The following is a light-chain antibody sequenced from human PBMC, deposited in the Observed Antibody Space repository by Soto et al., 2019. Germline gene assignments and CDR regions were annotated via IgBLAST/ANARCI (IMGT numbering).Light chain of an antibody. J-gene: IGKJ2*01. V-gene: IGKV2-40*01. Sequence: DIVLTQSPLSLPVTPGEPASISCRSSQSLFDRDDVNTYLDWYLQRPGQSPQLLIYTLSYRAPGVPDRFSGSGSGTDFTLKISRLETEDVGVYYCMQRIEFPYTFGQGTKLEI. CDR3: MQRIEFPYT. CDR2: TLS. CDR1: QSLFDRDDVNTY.